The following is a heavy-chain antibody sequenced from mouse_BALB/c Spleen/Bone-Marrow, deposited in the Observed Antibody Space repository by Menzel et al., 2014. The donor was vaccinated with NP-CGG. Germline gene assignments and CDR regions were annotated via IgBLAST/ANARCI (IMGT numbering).Heavy chain of an antibody. V-gene: IGHV2-6-4*01. D-gene: IGHD2-3*01. CDR1: GFSLSRYN. CDR2: IWGGGGT. CDR3: ARKDGGYYVMDY. Sequence: VKLMESGPGLVAPSQNLSITCTVSGFSLSRYNIHWIRQPPGKGLEWLGMIWGGGGTDHNSALKSRLRISKDNSKSQIFLRINSLQIDDTAMYYCARKDGGYYVMDYWGQGTPVTVSS. J-gene: IGHJ4*01.